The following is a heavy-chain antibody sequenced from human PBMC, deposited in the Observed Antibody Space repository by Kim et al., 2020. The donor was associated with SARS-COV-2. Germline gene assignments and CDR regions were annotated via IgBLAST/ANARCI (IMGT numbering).Heavy chain of an antibody. CDR2: ISYGGGT. D-gene: IGHD3-3*01. J-gene: IGHJ4*02. Sequence: SETLSLTCTVSGASLTTTPYYWGWIRQPPGKGLEWIGSISYGGGTFYNPSLNTRVSISRDTSNSQFSLKLISVTAADTALYFCARQGYNVLSGHFERDFWGRGTLVTVSA. CDR3: ARQGYNVLSGHFERDF. CDR1: GASLTTTPYY. V-gene: IGHV4-39*01.